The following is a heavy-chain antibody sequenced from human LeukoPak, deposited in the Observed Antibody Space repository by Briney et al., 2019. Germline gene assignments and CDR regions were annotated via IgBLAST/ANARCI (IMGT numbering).Heavy chain of an antibody. D-gene: IGHD6-19*01. CDR1: GFPFNNYW. Sequence: GGSLRLSCAASGFPFNNYWMHWVRQAPGKGLVWVSSINTDGRTTRYAASVQGRFTISRDNTKNTLYLQMNSLRDDDTAVYYCARAGASGWYAAGWFDPWGEGTLVTVSS. V-gene: IGHV3-74*01. CDR2: INTDGRTT. J-gene: IGHJ5*02. CDR3: ARAGASGWYAAGWFDP.